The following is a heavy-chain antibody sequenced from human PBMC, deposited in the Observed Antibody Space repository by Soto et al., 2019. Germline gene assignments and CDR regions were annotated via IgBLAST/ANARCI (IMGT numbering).Heavy chain of an antibody. V-gene: IGHV3-23*01. CDR1: GFTFSTYA. CDR2: LTPSGGET. D-gene: IGHD4-17*01. CDR3: AHPRGYGVFDAYDI. Sequence: GGSLRLSCVASGFTFSTYAMSWVRQAPGKGLEWVSALTPSGGETYYADSVKGRFTISRDNSMNALYLQMNSLRIEDTAVYYCAHPRGYGVFDAYDIWGQGTMVTVSS. J-gene: IGHJ3*02.